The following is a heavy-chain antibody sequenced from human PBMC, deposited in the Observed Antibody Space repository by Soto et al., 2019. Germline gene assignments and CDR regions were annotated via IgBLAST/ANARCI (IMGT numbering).Heavy chain of an antibody. V-gene: IGHV4-34*01. J-gene: IGHJ5*02. D-gene: IGHD5-12*01. CDR2: INHSGST. CDR1: GGSFSGYY. CDR3: ARGLGVTRWLRLCPYFDP. Sequence: QVQLQQWGAGLLKPSETLSLTCAVYGGSFSGYYWSWIRQPPGQGLEWIGEINHSGSTNYNPSPKSCVTISVDTSKNPFALKMSSVTAGETAVYYGARGLGVTRWLRLCPYFDPWGQGTLVTVSS.